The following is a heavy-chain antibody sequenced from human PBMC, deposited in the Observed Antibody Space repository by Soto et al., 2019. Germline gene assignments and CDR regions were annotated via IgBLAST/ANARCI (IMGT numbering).Heavy chain of an antibody. CDR3: AREAEGCSGGSCFHNWFDP. J-gene: IGHJ5*02. CDR2: IHYIGIT. D-gene: IGHD2-15*01. CDR1: GGSISSGGYS. V-gene: IGHV4-31*03. Sequence: QVQMQASGPGLVKPSQTLSLTCTVSGGSISSGGYSWTWIRQHPGKGLEWIGYIHYIGITYYNPSLKSRLTISIDTSENQFSLKLRSVTTADTAVYYCAREAEGCSGGSCFHNWFDPWGQGTLVIVSS.